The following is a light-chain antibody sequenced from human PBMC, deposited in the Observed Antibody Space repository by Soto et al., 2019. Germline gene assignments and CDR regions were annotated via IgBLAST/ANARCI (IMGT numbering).Light chain of an antibody. Sequence: DSVITKSPESLAVSLGVRATINSKSSQSVLYSSNNKNYLAWYQQKPGQPPKALIYWASIRESGVPDRFSGSGSGTDFTLTISSLQSEDVAVYYCQQYYTNSWSFGQGSKVDI. CDR3: QQYYTNSWS. V-gene: IGKV4-1*01. CDR1: QSVLYSSNNKNY. CDR2: WAS. J-gene: IGKJ1*01.